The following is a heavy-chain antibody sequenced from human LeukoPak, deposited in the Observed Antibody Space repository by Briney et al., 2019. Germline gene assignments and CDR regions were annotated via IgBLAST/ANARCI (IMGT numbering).Heavy chain of an antibody. CDR1: GYTFTNNF. D-gene: IGHD5-24*01. J-gene: IGHJ5*02. V-gene: IGHV1-46*01. CDR3: ARDNSLRDTAWWFDP. CDR2: INPSGDNT. Sequence: ASVKVSCKASGYTFTNNFMHWVRQAPGQGLEWIGIINPSGDNTWYAQKFQGRVTMTRDMATSTDYLEVSSLRAEDTAVYYCARDNSLRDTAWWFDPWGQGTLVTVSS.